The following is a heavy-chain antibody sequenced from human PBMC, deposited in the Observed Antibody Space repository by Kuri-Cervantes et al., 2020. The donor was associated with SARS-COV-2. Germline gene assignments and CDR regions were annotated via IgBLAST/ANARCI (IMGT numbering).Heavy chain of an antibody. V-gene: IGHV4-59*01. Sequence: SETLSLTSTVSGGSISSYYWSWIRQPPGKGLEWIRYIYYSGSTNYNPSLKSRVTISVDTSKNQFYLKLSSVTAADTAVYYGARSFTGRGAYFDYWGQGTLVTVSS. CDR3: ARSFTGRGAYFDY. J-gene: IGHJ4*02. CDR2: IYYSGST. CDR1: GGSISSYY. D-gene: IGHD3-10*01.